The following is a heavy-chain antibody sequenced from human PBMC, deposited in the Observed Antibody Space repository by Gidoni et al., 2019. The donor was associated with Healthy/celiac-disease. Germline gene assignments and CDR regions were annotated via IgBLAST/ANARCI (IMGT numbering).Heavy chain of an antibody. Sequence: QVQLVESGGGVVKPGRSLRLSCAASGFTFSSYGMHWVRQAPGKGLEWVAVIWYDGSNKYYADSVKGRFTISRDNSKNTLYLQMNSLRAEDTAVYYCARGSHSSWYLHYFDYWGQGTLVTVSS. D-gene: IGHD6-13*01. V-gene: IGHV3-33*01. CDR3: ARGSHSSWYLHYFDY. CDR1: GFTFSSYG. CDR2: IWYDGSNK. J-gene: IGHJ4*02.